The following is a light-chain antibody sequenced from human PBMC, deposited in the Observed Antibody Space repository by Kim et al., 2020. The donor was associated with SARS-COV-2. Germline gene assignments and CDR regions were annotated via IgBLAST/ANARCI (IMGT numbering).Light chain of an antibody. V-gene: IGLV6-57*02. CDR2: EDN. J-gene: IGLJ3*02. CDR1: SGSIASNY. Sequence: KTVTTSCHGSSGSIASNYVQWYQQRPGSAPTTVIYEDNQRPSGVPDRFSGSIDSSSNSASLTISGLKTEDEADYYCQSYDSSNRGVFGGGTQLTVL. CDR3: QSYDSSNRGV.